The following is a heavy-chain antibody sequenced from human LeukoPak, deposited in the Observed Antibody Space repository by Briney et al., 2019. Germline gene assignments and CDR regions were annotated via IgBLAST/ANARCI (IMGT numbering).Heavy chain of an antibody. CDR2: FDPEDGET. J-gene: IGHJ3*02. CDR3: ATSGYSYGYDAFDI. Sequence: ASVKVSCKVSGYTLTELSMHWVRQAPGKGLEWMGGFDPEDGETIYAQKFQGRVTMTEDTSTDTAYMELSNLRSEDTAVYYCATSGYSYGYDAFDIWGQGTMVTVSS. CDR1: GYTLTELS. V-gene: IGHV1-24*01. D-gene: IGHD5-18*01.